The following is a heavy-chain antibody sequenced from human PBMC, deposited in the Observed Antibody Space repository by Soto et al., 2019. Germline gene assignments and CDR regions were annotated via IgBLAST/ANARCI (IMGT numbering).Heavy chain of an antibody. D-gene: IGHD5-12*01. J-gene: IGHJ4*02. Sequence: GGSLRLSCAASGFTVSSNYMSWVRQAPGKGLEWVSVIYSGGSTYYADSVKGRFTISRDNSKNTLYLQMNSLRAEDTAVYYCARGGYKQQYYFDYWGQGTLVTVSS. V-gene: IGHV3-53*01. CDR2: IYSGGST. CDR3: ARGGYKQQYYFDY. CDR1: GFTVSSNY.